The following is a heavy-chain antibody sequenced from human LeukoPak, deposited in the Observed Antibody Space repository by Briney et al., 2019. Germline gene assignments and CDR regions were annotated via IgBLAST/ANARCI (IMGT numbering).Heavy chain of an antibody. V-gene: IGHV4-59*01. Sequence: PETLSLTRYLSGGSLSIYYWSWIRPPPGRRREWIGYFIYSGSTNNNPSPKCRVTILVDTSKNQFSLKLSSVTAADTAVYYCARGGDSSSLFGYWGQGALVTVSS. J-gene: IGHJ4*02. CDR3: ARGGDSSSLFGY. CDR2: FIYSGST. D-gene: IGHD6-6*01. CDR1: GGSLSIYY.